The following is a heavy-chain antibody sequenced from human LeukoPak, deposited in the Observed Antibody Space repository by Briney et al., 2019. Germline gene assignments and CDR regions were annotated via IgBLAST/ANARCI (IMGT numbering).Heavy chain of an antibody. D-gene: IGHD3-10*01. CDR2: IYPGDSDT. CDR3: ARLFHYYGSGSALVPNENWFDP. Sequence: GESLKISCKGSGFSFTSYWIGWVRQMPGKGLEWMGIIYPGDSDTRYSPSFQGQVTISADKSISTAYLQWSNLKASDTAMYYCARLFHYYGSGSALVPNENWFDPWGQGTLVTVSS. J-gene: IGHJ5*02. V-gene: IGHV5-51*01. CDR1: GFSFTSYW.